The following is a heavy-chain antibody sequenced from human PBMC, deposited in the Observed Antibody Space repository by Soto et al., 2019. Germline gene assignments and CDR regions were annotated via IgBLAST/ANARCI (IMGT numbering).Heavy chain of an antibody. D-gene: IGHD2-8*01. CDR2: IKSKTDGGTT. Sequence: EVQLVESGGGLVKPGGSLRLSCAASGFTFTNAWINWVRQAPGKGLEWVGRIKSKTDGGTTDYAEPVTGRFDISRDESNNMVYLQMNSLKIEDTAIYYCTTDSYSTIIIVRFDYWGHGTLVTVSP. CDR1: GFTFTNAW. V-gene: IGHV3-15*07. J-gene: IGHJ4*01. CDR3: TTDSYSTIIIVRFDY.